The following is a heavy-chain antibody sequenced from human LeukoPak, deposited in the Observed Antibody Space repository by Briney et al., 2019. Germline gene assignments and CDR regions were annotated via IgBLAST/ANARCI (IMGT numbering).Heavy chain of an antibody. CDR3: ASGDGSGTILDY. CDR1: GGSISSYY. D-gene: IGHD3-10*01. CDR2: IYYSGRI. J-gene: IGHJ4*02. Sequence: SETLSLTCNVSGGSISSYYWNWIRQPPGKGLEWIGYIYYSGRIDYNPSLKSRVNILIDTSKNQFSLKLHSVTAADTAVYYCASGDGSGTILDYWDQGTLVTVSS. V-gene: IGHV4-59*01.